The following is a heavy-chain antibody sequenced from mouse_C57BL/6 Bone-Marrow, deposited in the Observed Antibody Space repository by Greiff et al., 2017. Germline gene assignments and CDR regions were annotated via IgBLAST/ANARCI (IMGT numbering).Heavy chain of an antibody. J-gene: IGHJ3*01. CDR2: IDPNSGGT. V-gene: IGHV1-72*01. Sequence: QVQLQPGAELVKPGASVKLSCKASGYTFTSYWMHWVKQRPGRGLEWIGRIDPNSGGTKYNEKFKSKATLTVDKPSSTAYMQLSSLTSEDSAVYYCARLRSFAYWGQGTLVTVSA. CDR1: GYTFTSYW. CDR3: ARLRSFAY. D-gene: IGHD1-1*01.